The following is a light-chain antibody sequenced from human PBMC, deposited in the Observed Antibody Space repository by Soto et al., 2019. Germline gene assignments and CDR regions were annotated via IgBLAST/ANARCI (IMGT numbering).Light chain of an antibody. CDR3: QQYGSSPHT. CDR1: PSVSSSS. V-gene: IGKV3-20*01. CDR2: GAS. Sequence: EIVLTQSPGTLSLSPGERATLSCRASPSVSSSSLAWYQQKPGQAPRLLIFGASSRATGIPDRFSGSGSGTDFTLTISRLEPEDFAVYSCQQYGSSPHTFGQGTKLEIK. J-gene: IGKJ2*01.